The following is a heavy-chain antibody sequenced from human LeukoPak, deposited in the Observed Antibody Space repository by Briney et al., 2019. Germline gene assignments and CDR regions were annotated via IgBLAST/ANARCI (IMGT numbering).Heavy chain of an antibody. J-gene: IGHJ4*01. CDR3: ARVKAVAGTLPHLLDY. CDR2: INHRGST. D-gene: IGHD6-19*01. CDR1: GGSFSGYY. Sequence: SETLSLTCAVYGGSFSGYYWSWIRQPPGKGLGWIGEINHRGSTNYNPPLKSRLTISEDKFKNQFSLKLTSVTVADTAVYFCARVKAVAGTLPHLLDYWGQGTLVTVSS. V-gene: IGHV4-34*01.